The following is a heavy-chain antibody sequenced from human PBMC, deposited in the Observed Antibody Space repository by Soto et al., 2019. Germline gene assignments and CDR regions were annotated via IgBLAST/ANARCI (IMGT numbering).Heavy chain of an antibody. J-gene: IGHJ5*02. D-gene: IGHD2-21*01. CDR1: GDSVSSNTAA. CDR3: AGVAGLQDGEGWFDP. CDR2: TFYRSKWYS. Sequence: SQTLSLTCAISGDSVSSNTAAWHWIRQSPSRGLEWLGRTFYRSKWYSDYNAFAVSVRSRITINADTSKNQFSLQLSSVTAADTAMYYCAGVAGLQDGEGWFDPWGQGTLVTVSS. V-gene: IGHV6-1*01.